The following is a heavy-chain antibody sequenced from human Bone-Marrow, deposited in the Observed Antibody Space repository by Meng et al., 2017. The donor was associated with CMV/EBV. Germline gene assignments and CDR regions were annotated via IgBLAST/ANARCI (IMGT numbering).Heavy chain of an antibody. J-gene: IGHJ5*02. CDR2: ISAYNGDT. Sequence: ASVKVSCKASGYTFNYFGISWVRQAPGQGPEWLGWISAYNGDTNYAQKFQGRVTMTTDTSTSTAYMELRRLRSDDTAVYYWARCSTSYPPNWFDPWGQGTLVTVSS. D-gene: IGHD6-13*01. V-gene: IGHV1-18*01. CDR1: GYTFNYFG. CDR3: ARCSTSYPPNWFDP.